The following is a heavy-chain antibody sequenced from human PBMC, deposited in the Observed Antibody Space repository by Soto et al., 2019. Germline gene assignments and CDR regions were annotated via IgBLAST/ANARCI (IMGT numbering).Heavy chain of an antibody. CDR3: ARDRGAGGYDYVWGTPGYFDL. CDR2: ISAYNGNT. D-gene: IGHD3-16*01. J-gene: IGHJ2*01. CDR1: GYTFTSYG. Sequence: ASVKVSCKASGYTFTSYGISWVRQAPGQGLEWMGWISAYNGNTNYAQKLQGRVTMTTDTSTSTAYMELRSLRSDDTAVCYCARDRGAGGYDYVWGTPGYFDLWGRGTLVTVSS. V-gene: IGHV1-18*01.